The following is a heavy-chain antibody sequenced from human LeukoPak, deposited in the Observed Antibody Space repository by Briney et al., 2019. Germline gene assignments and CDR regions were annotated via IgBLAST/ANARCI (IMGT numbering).Heavy chain of an antibody. D-gene: IGHD6-13*01. Sequence: PSETLSLTCAVYGGSFSGYYWSWIRQPPGKGLEWIGEIDHSGSTNYNPSLKSRVTISVDTSKNQFSLKLSSVTAADTAVYYCARSGGSIAAAGPVFDYWGQGTLVTVSS. CDR3: ARSGGSIAAAGPVFDY. CDR2: IDHSGST. CDR1: GGSFSGYY. J-gene: IGHJ4*02. V-gene: IGHV4-34*01.